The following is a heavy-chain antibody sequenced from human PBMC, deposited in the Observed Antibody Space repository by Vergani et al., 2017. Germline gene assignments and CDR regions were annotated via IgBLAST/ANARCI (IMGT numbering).Heavy chain of an antibody. J-gene: IGHJ6*02. CDR1: GFTFRIYP. V-gene: IGHV3-23*01. Sequence: EVQLLESGGGLVQPGGSLRLSCAASGFTFRIYPMSWVRQAPGKGLEWVSAISRSGGSIYYADSVKGRFTIPRNNSKNTLYLRMNSLRAEDTSVYYCAKESSSWALNYYYCMDGCGQGCTVTVSS. D-gene: IGHD6-13*01. CDR3: AKESSSWALNYYYCMDG. CDR2: ISRSGGSI.